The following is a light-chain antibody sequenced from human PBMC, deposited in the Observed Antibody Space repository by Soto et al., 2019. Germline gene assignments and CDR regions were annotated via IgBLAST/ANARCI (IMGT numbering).Light chain of an antibody. CDR1: SSDVGGYNY. CDR3: CSYAGSSSYV. Sequence: QSALTQPRSVSGSPGQSVTISCTGTSSDVGGYNYVSWYQQHPGKAPKLMIYTVTKRPSGVPDRFSGSKSYNTASLTISGLQADDEADYYCCSYAGSSSYVFGAWTKLTVL. CDR2: TVT. J-gene: IGLJ1*01. V-gene: IGLV2-11*01.